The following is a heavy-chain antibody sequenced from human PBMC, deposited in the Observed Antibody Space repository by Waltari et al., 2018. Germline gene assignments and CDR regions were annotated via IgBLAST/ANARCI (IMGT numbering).Heavy chain of an antibody. Sequence: QVQLQESGPGLVKPSETLSLTCTVSGYSISSGYYWGWIRQPPGKGLEWIGSIYHSVSTSYNPSLKSRVTISVDTSKNQFSLKLSSVTAADTAVYYCARSFDITIFLMFDPWGQGTLVTVSS. CDR3: ARSFDITIFLMFDP. J-gene: IGHJ5*02. D-gene: IGHD3-3*01. CDR2: IYHSVST. V-gene: IGHV4-38-2*02. CDR1: GYSISSGYY.